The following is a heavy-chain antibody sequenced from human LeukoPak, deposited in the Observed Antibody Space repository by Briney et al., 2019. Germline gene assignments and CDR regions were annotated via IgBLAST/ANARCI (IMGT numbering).Heavy chain of an antibody. D-gene: IGHD6-19*01. CDR2: ISSSSSYI. CDR3: ARDVWTGVAVSDY. J-gene: IGHJ4*02. Sequence: KPGGSLRLSCAASGFTFSSYSMNWVRQAPGKGLEWVSSISSSSSYIYYADSVKGRFTISRDNAKNSLYLQMNSLRAEDTAVYYCARDVWTGVAVSDYWGQGTLVTVSS. V-gene: IGHV3-21*01. CDR1: GFTFSSYS.